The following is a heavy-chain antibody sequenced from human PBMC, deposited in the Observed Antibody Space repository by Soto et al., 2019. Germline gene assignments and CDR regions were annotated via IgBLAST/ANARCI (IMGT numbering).Heavy chain of an antibody. J-gene: IGHJ6*03. V-gene: IGHV4-34*01. CDR1: GGSFSGYY. CDR2: INHSGST. Sequence: QVQLQQWGAGLLKPSETLSLTCAVYGGSFSGYYWSWIRQPPGKGLEWIGEINHSGSTNYNPSLKSRVTISVDTSKHQFSLKLSSVTAADTAVYYCARAAKSAARGGRYYYYMDVWGKGTTVTVSS. CDR3: ARAAKSAARGGRYYYYMDV. D-gene: IGHD6-13*01.